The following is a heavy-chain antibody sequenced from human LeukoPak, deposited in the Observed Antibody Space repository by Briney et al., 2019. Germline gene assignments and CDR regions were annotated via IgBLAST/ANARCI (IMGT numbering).Heavy chain of an antibody. CDR1: GYTFTSYG. J-gene: IGHJ6*03. CDR2: ISAYNGNT. V-gene: IGHV1-18*01. Sequence: ASVRVSCKASGYTFTSYGISWVRQAPGQGLEWMGWISAYNGNTNYAQKLQGRVTMTTDTSTSTAYMELRSLRSDDTAVYYCARLYSGYDYGLHYYYYYVDVWGKGTTVTISS. D-gene: IGHD5-12*01. CDR3: ARLYSGYDYGLHYYYYYVDV.